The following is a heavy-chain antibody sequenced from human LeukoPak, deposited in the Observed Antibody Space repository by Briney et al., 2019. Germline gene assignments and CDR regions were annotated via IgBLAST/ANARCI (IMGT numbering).Heavy chain of an antibody. CDR1: GYTFNTYG. D-gene: IGHD1-26*01. CDR2: ISGYNGKT. CDR3: ARAEAYSGSCDY. J-gene: IGHJ4*02. Sequence: ASVKVSCKASGYTFNTYGITWVRQAPGQGLEWMGWISGYNGKTKYAQKLQGRVTMTTDTSTSTAYMELRSLRSDDTAVYYCARAEAYSGSCDYWGQGTLVTVSS. V-gene: IGHV1-18*01.